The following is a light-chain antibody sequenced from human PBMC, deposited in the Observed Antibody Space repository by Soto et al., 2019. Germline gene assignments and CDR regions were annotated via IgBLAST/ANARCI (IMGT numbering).Light chain of an antibody. CDR2: WAS. Sequence: DIVMTQSPDSLAVSLGERATINCKSSQSILYNSNNKHSLAWYQHKPGQPPQLLIYWASTRESGVPDRFSGSGSGTDFTLTISSLQAEDVAVYYCQQYYDTPYTFGQGTKLEIK. CDR3: QQYYDTPYT. V-gene: IGKV4-1*01. CDR1: QSILYNSNNKHS. J-gene: IGKJ2*01.